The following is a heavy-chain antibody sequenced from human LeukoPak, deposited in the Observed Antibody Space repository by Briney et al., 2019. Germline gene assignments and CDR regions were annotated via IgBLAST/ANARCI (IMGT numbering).Heavy chain of an antibody. J-gene: IGHJ4*02. CDR1: GGSLSGYY. Sequence: SETLSLTCAVCGGSLSGYYWSWIRQPPGKGLEWIGEINHSGSTNYNPSLKSRVTISVDTSKNQFSLKLSSVTAADTAVYYCARGWNRMVRGVIGYWGQGTLVTVSS. CDR3: ARGWNRMVRGVIGY. CDR2: INHSGST. V-gene: IGHV4-34*01. D-gene: IGHD3-10*01.